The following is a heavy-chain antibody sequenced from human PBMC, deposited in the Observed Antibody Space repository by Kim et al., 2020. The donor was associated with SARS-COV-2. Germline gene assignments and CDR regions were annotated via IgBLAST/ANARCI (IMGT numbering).Heavy chain of an antibody. D-gene: IGHD3-10*01. V-gene: IGHV3-7*01. CDR1: GFTFSSYW. CDR2: IKPDGSAD. J-gene: IGHJ4*02. Sequence: GGSLRLSCAASGFTFSSYWMSWVRQPPGKGLEWVANIKPDGSADYYVDSVKGRFTISRDNAKNSLYLQMNNLRAEDTAVYYCTTGGAYWGQGTLDTVSS. CDR3: TTGGAY.